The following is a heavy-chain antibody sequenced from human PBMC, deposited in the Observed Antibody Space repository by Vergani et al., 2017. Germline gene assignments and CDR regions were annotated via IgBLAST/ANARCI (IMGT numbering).Heavy chain of an antibody. J-gene: IGHJ6*02. Sequence: EVQLLESGGGLVQPGGSLRLSCAASGFTFSSYWMHWVRQAPGKGLVWVSRINSDGSSTTYADSVKGRFTISRDNAKSTLYLQMNSLRAEDTAVYYCARDWDYGEPSWPAMDVWGQGTTVTVSS. CDR2: INSDGSST. V-gene: IGHV3-74*01. CDR1: GFTFSSYW. CDR3: ARDWDYGEPSWPAMDV. D-gene: IGHD4-17*01.